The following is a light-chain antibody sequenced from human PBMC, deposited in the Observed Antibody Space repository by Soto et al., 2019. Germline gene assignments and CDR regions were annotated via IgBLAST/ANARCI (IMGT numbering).Light chain of an antibody. CDR1: SSNIGSNT. CDR2: SNN. V-gene: IGLV1-44*01. J-gene: IGLJ1*01. CDR3: AAWDDSLNGPYV. Sequence: QSVLTQPPSASGTPGQRVTISCSGSSSNIGSNTVNWYQQLPGTAPHLLIYSNNQRPSGVPDRFSGSKSGTSASLAISGLQSEDEADYYCAAWDDSLNGPYVFGTGTKVTVL.